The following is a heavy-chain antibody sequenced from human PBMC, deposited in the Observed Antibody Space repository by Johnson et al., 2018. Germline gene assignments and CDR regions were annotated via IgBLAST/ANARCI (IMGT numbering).Heavy chain of an antibody. CDR2: TWYDGANE. CDR1: GFTLSNYG. J-gene: IGHJ4*02. D-gene: IGHD6-19*01. CDR3: GGQSPPFSSGWVYGLDF. Sequence: QVQLVQSGGGVAHPGGSLRLSCATSGFTLSNYGMYWVRQAPGKGLVWVATTWYDGANEDYADSVKGRFTVSRDNSRNRVFLQVNDLRVEDTGLYYCGGQSPPFSSGWVYGLDFWGQGTPVTVSS. V-gene: IGHV3-33*01.